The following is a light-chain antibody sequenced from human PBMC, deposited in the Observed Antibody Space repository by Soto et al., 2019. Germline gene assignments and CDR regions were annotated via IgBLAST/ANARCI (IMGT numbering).Light chain of an antibody. J-gene: IGKJ4*01. V-gene: IGKV1-39*01. Sequence: DIQMTQSPSSLSASVGDRVTITCRASQTITTYLSWYQQKPGKAPKLLIYAASDLQSGVPSRFSGSGSGTDFTLTIASLQPGDFRTYYCQQTYSIPLTFGGGTKVEIK. CDR2: AAS. CDR3: QQTYSIPLT. CDR1: QTITTY.